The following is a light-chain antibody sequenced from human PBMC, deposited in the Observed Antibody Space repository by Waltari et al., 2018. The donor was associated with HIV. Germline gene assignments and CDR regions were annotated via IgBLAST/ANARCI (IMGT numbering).Light chain of an antibody. CDR2: GAS. V-gene: IGKV3-15*01. Sequence: EIVMTQSPATLSVSPGESATLSCRASQSVGSDLAWYRQKPGKAPRLLIYGASTRATGIAVRFTGSGSGTEFTLTISGLQSEDFAVYYCQQYNNWPPLTFGGGTKVEIQ. CDR3: QQYNNWPPLT. J-gene: IGKJ4*01. CDR1: QSVGSD.